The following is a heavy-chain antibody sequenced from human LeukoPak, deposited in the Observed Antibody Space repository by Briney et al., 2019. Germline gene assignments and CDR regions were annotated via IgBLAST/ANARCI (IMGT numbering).Heavy chain of an antibody. CDR1: GFTFSSYA. CDR2: ISGSGDNT. J-gene: IGHJ4*02. Sequence: GGSLRLSCAASGFTFSSYAMNWVRLAPGKGLEWVSAISGSGDNTFYADSVKGRFTISRDNSKNTLYLQMNSLRAEDTALYYCAKAPPGNYWGQGTLVTVSS. CDR3: AKAPPGNY. V-gene: IGHV3-23*01. D-gene: IGHD1-14*01.